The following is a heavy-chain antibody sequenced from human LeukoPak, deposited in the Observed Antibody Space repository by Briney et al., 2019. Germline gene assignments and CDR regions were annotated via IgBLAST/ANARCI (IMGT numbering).Heavy chain of an antibody. D-gene: IGHD4-23*01. V-gene: IGHV1-8*01. J-gene: IGHJ4*02. CDR1: GYTFTSYD. Sequence: VASVKVSCKASGYTFTSYDINWVRQATGQGLEWVGWMNPNSGNTGYAQKFQGRVTMTRNTSISTAYMELSSLRSEDTAVYYCARDGRLYGGNSLDYWGQGTLVTVSS. CDR3: ARDGRLYGGNSLDY. CDR2: MNPNSGNT.